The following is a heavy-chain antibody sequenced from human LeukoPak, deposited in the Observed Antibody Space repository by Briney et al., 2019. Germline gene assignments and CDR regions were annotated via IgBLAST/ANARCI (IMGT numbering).Heavy chain of an antibody. J-gene: IGHJ3*02. D-gene: IGHD6-13*01. CDR1: GGSISSYY. Sequence: SETLSLTCTVSGGSISSYYWSWIRQPPGKGLEWIGYIYYSGSTNYNPSLKSRVTISVDTSKNQFSLKLSSVTAADTAVYYCARVIAAAGTDDAFDIWGQGTMVTVSS. CDR2: IYYSGST. CDR3: ARVIAAAGTDDAFDI. V-gene: IGHV4-59*01.